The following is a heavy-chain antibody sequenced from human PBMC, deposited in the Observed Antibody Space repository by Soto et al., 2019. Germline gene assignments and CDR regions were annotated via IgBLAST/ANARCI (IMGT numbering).Heavy chain of an antibody. CDR2: MEPSSGKT. Sequence: ASVKFSCKASGYSFTSLDINWVRQTTGQGLDWMGWMEPSSGKTGYAQRFQDRVTMTRDTSINTAYMELRSLTSDGTAFYYCARGVTAGVDYWGQGTLVTVSS. J-gene: IGHJ4*02. V-gene: IGHV1-8*01. CDR1: GYSFTSLD. D-gene: IGHD3-10*01. CDR3: ARGVTAGVDY.